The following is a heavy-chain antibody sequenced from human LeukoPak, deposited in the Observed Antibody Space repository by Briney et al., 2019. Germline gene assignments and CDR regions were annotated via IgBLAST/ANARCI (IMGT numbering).Heavy chain of an antibody. CDR2: INPVGGST. V-gene: IGHV1-46*01. D-gene: IGHD2-2*01. J-gene: IGHJ6*02. CDR3: AREAYCSSTSCYSDYYYGMDV. Sequence: GASVKVSCKSSGYTFANYYLHWVRQAPGQGLEWMGIINPVGGSTTYTQKFQGRVTITRDTSASTAYMELSSLRSEDTAVYYCAREAYCSSTSCYSDYYYGMDVWGQGTTVTVSS. CDR1: GYTFANYY.